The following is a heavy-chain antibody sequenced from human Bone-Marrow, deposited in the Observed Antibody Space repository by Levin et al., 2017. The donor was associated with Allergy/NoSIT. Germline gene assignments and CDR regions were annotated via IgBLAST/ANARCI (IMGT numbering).Heavy chain of an antibody. Sequence: GESLKISCAASGFTFGTYNMNWVRQAPGKGLEWVASISSGSSYIYFADSIKGRFTISRDNANNSLYLEMNSLRVVDTAVYYCARETSATSSEDYYNYDGMDVWGHGTMVTVSS. CDR1: GFTFGTYN. CDR3: ARETSATSSEDYYNYDGMDV. CDR2: ISSGSSYI. D-gene: IGHD6-6*01. V-gene: IGHV3-21*01. J-gene: IGHJ6*02.